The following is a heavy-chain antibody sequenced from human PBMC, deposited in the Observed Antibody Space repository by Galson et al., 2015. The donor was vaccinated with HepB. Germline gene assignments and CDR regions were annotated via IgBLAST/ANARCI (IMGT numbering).Heavy chain of an antibody. J-gene: IGHJ4*02. Sequence: SVKVSCKASGYTFTSYGISWVRQAPGQGLEWMGWISAYNGNTNYNPSLKSRVTISVDTSKNQFSLKLSSVTAADTAVYYCARSSPYYYGSGSPIDYWGQGTLVTVSS. CDR2: ISAYNGNT. V-gene: IGHV1-18*01. CDR3: ARSSPYYYGSGSPIDY. CDR1: GYTFTSYG. D-gene: IGHD3-10*01.